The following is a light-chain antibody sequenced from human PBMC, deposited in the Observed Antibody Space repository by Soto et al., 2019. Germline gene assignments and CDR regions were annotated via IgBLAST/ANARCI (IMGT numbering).Light chain of an antibody. CDR3: MQALQIPFT. V-gene: IGKV4-1*01. CDR2: WAS. J-gene: IGKJ3*01. Sequence: DIVMTQSPDSLAVSLGERATINCKSSQSVLYSSNNKNYLAWYQQKPGQPPKLLIYWASTRESGVPDRFSGSGSGTDFTLTISRVEAEDVGVYYCMQALQIPFTFGPGTKVEIK. CDR1: QSVLYSSNNKNY.